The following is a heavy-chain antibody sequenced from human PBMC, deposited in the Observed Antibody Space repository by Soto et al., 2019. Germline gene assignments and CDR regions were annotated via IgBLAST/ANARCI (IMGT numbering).Heavy chain of an antibody. Sequence: QVQLVQSGAEVKKPGSSVKVSCKASGGTFSSYTISWVRQAPGQGLEWMGRIIPILGIANYAQKFQGRVTITAEKSTSTAYMELSSLRSEDTAVYYCAVDLDSSGYGYWGQGTLVTVSS. J-gene: IGHJ4*02. CDR2: IIPILGIA. CDR1: GGTFSSYT. CDR3: AVDLDSSGYGY. V-gene: IGHV1-69*02. D-gene: IGHD3-22*01.